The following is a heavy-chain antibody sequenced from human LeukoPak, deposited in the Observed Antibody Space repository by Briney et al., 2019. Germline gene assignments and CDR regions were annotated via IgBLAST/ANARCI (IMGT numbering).Heavy chain of an antibody. CDR2: INPSGGST. D-gene: IGHD6-13*01. CDR1: GYTFTSYY. V-gene: IGHV1-46*01. CDR3: AREGAGVQLYLDP. Sequence: ASVKVSCKASGYTFTSYYMHWVRQAPGQGLEWMGIINPSGGSTSYAQKFQGRVTMTRDMSTSTVCMELSSLRSEDTAVYYCAREGAGVQLYLDPWGQGTLVTVSS. J-gene: IGHJ5*02.